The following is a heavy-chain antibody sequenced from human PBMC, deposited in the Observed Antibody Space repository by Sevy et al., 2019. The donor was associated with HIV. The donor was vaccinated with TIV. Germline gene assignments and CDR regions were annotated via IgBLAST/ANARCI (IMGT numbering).Heavy chain of an antibody. CDR1: GFTFSSYW. V-gene: IGHV3-7*01. CDR3: ARTTTFDY. D-gene: IGHD1-1*01. CDR2: INQDGSET. J-gene: IGHJ4*02. Sequence: GGFLRLSCAASGFTFSSYWMSWVRQAPGKGLEWVANINQDGSETYYVDSVKGRFTISRDNARNSLYLQMNSLRAEDTAVYYCARTTTFDYWGQGTLVTVSS.